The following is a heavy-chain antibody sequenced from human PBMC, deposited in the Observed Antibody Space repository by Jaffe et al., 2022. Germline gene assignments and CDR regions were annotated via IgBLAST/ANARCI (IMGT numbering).Heavy chain of an antibody. Sequence: QGHLVESGGGVVQPGGSLRLSCVASGFIFSSYGMSWVRQAPGKGLEWVASIRYDGSNQYYADSVKGRFTISRDNSNNILYVQMNGLRPEDTAVYYCAKDDLPVAGIGLTGFDSWGQGILVTVSA. V-gene: IGHV3-30*02. D-gene: IGHD3-9*01. CDR2: IRYDGSNQ. CDR3: AKDDLPVAGIGLTGFDS. CDR1: GFIFSSYG. J-gene: IGHJ4*02.